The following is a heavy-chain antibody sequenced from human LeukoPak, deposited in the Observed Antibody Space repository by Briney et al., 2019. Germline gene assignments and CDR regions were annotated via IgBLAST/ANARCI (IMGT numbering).Heavy chain of an antibody. Sequence: GGSLRLSCVASGFTFSSSWMTWVRQAPGKGLEWVSAISGSGGSTYYADSVKGRFTISRDNSKNTLYLQMNSLRAEDTAVYYCAKKDGYYYGSGSYLYLDYWGQGTLVTVSS. V-gene: IGHV3-23*01. D-gene: IGHD3-10*01. CDR2: ISGSGGST. CDR3: AKKDGYYYGSGSYLYLDY. J-gene: IGHJ4*02. CDR1: GFTFSSSW.